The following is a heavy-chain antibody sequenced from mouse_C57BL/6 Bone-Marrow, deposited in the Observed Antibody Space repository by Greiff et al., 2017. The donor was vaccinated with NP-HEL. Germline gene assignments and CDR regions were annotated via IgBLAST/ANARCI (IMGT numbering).Heavy chain of an antibody. CDR3: ARGGYY. V-gene: IGHV5-4*01. Sequence: EVQRVESGGGLVKPGGSLKLSCAASGFTFSSYAMSWVRQTPEKRLEWVATISDGGSYTYYPDNVKGRFTISRDNAKNNLYLQMSHLKSEDTAMYYCARGGYYWGQGTSVTVSS. CDR1: GFTFSSYA. CDR2: ISDGGSYT. J-gene: IGHJ4*01.